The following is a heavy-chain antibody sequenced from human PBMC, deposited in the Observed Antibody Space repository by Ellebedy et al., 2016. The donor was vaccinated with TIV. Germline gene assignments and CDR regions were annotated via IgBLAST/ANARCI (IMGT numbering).Heavy chain of an antibody. CDR1: GGSFSGYY. Sequence: SETLSLXXAVYGGSFSGYYWSWIRQPPGKGLEWIGEIYHSGSTNYNPSLKSRVTISVDKSKNQFSLKLSSVTAADTAVYYCARGSDYYDSSGYHYWGQGTLVTVSS. V-gene: IGHV4-34*01. D-gene: IGHD3-22*01. CDR3: ARGSDYYDSSGYHY. CDR2: IYHSGST. J-gene: IGHJ4*02.